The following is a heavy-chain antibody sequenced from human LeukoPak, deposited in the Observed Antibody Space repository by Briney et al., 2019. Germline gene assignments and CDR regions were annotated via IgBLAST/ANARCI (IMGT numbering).Heavy chain of an antibody. J-gene: IGHJ4*02. CDR3: ARDGYGSGSYGGLDY. CDR2: VYYTGTT. Sequence: SETLSLTCTVSGGSISSRNYYWGWIRQPPGKGLEWIGGVYYTGTTYSNPSLKSRVTISVDTSKNQFSLRLSSVTAADTAVYYCARDGYGSGSYGGLDYWSQGTLVTVSS. V-gene: IGHV4-39*02. CDR1: GGSISSRNYY. D-gene: IGHD3-10*01.